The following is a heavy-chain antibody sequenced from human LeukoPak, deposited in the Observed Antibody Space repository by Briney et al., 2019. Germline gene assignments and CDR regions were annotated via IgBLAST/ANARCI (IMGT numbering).Heavy chain of an antibody. Sequence: RASVKVSCKVSGYTLTELSMHWVRQAPGKGLEWMGGFDPEDGETIYAQKFQGRVTMTEDTSTDTAYMELSSLRSEDTAVYYCATRNNRYYYYGMDVWGQGTTVTVSS. CDR2: FDPEDGET. D-gene: IGHD1-1*01. CDR3: ATRNNRYYYYGMDV. V-gene: IGHV1-24*01. J-gene: IGHJ6*02. CDR1: GYTLTELS.